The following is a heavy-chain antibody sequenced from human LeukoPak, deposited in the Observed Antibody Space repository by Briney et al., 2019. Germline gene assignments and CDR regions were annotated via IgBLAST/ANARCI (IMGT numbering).Heavy chain of an antibody. J-gene: IGHJ2*01. CDR1: GGSISSYY. Sequence: SETLSLTCTVSGGSISSYYWSWIRQPPGKGLEWIGYIYYSGSTNYNPSLKSRVTISADTSKKQFSLKLRSVTAADTAVYYCAREIFSGTYGDGKYFDLWGRGNLVTVSS. CDR3: AREIFSGTYGDGKYFDL. D-gene: IGHD1-26*01. V-gene: IGHV4-59*12. CDR2: IYYSGST.